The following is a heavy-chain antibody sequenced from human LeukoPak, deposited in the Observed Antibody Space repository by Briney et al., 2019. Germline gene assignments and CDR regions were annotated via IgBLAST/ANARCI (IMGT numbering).Heavy chain of an antibody. Sequence: GSLRLSCAASGFTFSSHWMSWVRQAPGKGLEWVANIKQDGSEKYYVDSVKGRFTISRDNAKNSLYLQMNSLRAEDTAVYYCARDSFGELRGAWGQGTLVTVSS. J-gene: IGHJ5*02. CDR1: GFTFSSHW. CDR2: IKQDGSEK. V-gene: IGHV3-7*01. D-gene: IGHD3-10*01. CDR3: ARDSFGELRGA.